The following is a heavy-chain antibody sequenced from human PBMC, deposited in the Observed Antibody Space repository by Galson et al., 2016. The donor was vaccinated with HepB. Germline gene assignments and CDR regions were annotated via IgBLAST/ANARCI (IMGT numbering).Heavy chain of an antibody. V-gene: IGHV4-61*01. J-gene: IGHJ6*02. CDR2: VFYTGSA. D-gene: IGHD2-15*01. CDR3: ARYCSGAGYTGALDI. Sequence: SETLSLTCTVSGGSLSRGSYYWSWIRQPPGKGLEWTGFVFYTGSASYNPSLKSRVTISVDPSKNQLSLDLRYVTAADAAVYFCARYCSGAGYTGALDIWGQGTTVTV. CDR1: GGSLSRGSYY.